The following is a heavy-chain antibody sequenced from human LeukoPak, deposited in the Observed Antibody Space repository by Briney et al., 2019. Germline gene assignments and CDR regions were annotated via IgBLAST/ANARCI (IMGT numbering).Heavy chain of an antibody. D-gene: IGHD3-22*01. CDR1: GVSISSYY. CDR3: ARGAVVVINSYWYFDL. Sequence: SETLSLTCTVSGVSISSYYWSWLRQPAGKGLEWIGRIYTSGSTNYNPSLKSRVTMSVPTSQNQFSLKLSSVTAADTAVYYCARGAVVVINSYWYFDLWGRGTLVTVSS. V-gene: IGHV4-4*07. J-gene: IGHJ2*01. CDR2: IYTSGST.